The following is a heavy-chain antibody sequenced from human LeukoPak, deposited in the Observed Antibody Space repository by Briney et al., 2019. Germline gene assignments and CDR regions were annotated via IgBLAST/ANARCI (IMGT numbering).Heavy chain of an antibody. D-gene: IGHD2-15*01. J-gene: IGHJ6*03. CDR1: GFTFSTYW. CDR3: ARAQYCSGGSCYSVLGYYYYMDV. CDR2: IKQEGSEK. V-gene: IGHV3-7*03. Sequence: GGSLRLSWAASGFTFSTYWMSWVRQAPGEGLDWVANIKQEGSEKYYVDSVKGRFTISRDNAKNSLYLQMNSLRAEDTALYYCARAQYCSGGSCYSVLGYYYYMDVWGKGTTVTVSS.